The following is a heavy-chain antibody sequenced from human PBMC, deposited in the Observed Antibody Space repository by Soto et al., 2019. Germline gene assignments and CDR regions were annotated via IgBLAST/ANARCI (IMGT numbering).Heavy chain of an antibody. CDR1: GFTFSSYA. CDR3: ARASDDRSWLVDV. Sequence: EVQLVESGGGLVQPGGSLRLSCAASGFTFSSYAMHWVRQAPGKGLEYVSAISSNGGSTYYANSVKGRFTISRDNSKNTLYLQMGSLRAEDMAVYYCARASDDRSWLVDVWGQGTTVTVSS. J-gene: IGHJ6*02. V-gene: IGHV3-64*01. CDR2: ISSNGGST. D-gene: IGHD6-13*01.